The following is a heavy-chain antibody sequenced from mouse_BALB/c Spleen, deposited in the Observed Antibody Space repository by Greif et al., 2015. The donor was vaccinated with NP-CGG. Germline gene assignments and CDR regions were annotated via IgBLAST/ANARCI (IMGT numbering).Heavy chain of an antibody. Sequence: VQLKQSGAELVRSGASVRLSCTASGYNIKDYYMHWVKQRPEQGLEWIGWIDPENGDTEYAPQFQGKATMTADTSSNTAYLQLSSLTSEDTAVYYCNPYDYGEDYWGQGTSVTVSS. CDR2: IDPENGDT. CDR3: NPYDYGEDY. CDR1: GYNIKDYY. V-gene: IGHV14-4*02. D-gene: IGHD2-4*01. J-gene: IGHJ4*01.